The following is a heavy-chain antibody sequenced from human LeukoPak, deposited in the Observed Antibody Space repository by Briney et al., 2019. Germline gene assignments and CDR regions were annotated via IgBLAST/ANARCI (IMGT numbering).Heavy chain of an antibody. CDR2: IWYDGSNK. CDR3: ARDIIGVVGATCDY. J-gene: IGHJ4*02. V-gene: IGHV3-33*08. D-gene: IGHD1-26*01. Sequence: GGSLRLSCAASGFTVSSTYMSWVRQTPGKGLEWVAVIWYDGSNKYYADSVKGRFTISRDNSKNTLYLQMNSLRAEDTAVYYCARDIIGVVGATCDYWGQGTQVTVSS. CDR1: GFTVSSTY.